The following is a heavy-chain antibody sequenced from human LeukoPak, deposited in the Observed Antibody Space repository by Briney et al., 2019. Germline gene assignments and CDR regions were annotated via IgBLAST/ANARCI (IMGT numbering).Heavy chain of an antibody. Sequence: SETLSLTCAVYGGSYSGCYWSWIRQPPGKGLEWIGEINHSGSTNYNPSLKSRVTISVDTSKNQFSLKLSSVTAADTAVYYCARPFGYDSSGYFDYWGQGTLVTVSS. V-gene: IGHV4-34*01. CDR3: ARPFGYDSSGYFDY. D-gene: IGHD3-22*01. CDR1: GGSYSGCY. J-gene: IGHJ4*02. CDR2: INHSGST.